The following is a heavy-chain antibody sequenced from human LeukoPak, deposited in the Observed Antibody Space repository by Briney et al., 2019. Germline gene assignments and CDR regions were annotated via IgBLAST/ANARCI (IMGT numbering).Heavy chain of an antibody. CDR1: GGSISSGGYY. CDR3: ARLEVVTTANWFDP. D-gene: IGHD2-21*02. J-gene: IGHJ5*02. CDR2: IYYSGST. Sequence: PSETLSLTCTVSGGSISSGGYYWSWIRQHPGKGLEWIGYIYYSGSTNYNPSLKSRVTISVDKSKNQFSLKLSSVTAADTAVYYCARLEVVTTANWFDPWGQGTLVTVSS. V-gene: IGHV4-31*03.